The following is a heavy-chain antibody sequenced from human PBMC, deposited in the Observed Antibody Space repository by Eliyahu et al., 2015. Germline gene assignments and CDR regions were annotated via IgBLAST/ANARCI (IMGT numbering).Heavy chain of an antibody. CDR2: ISGSGGST. V-gene: IGHV3-23*04. CDR1: GFXFXXXA. J-gene: IGHJ1*01. D-gene: IGHD2-15*01. CDR3: AKALGYCSGGSCSRLSFQH. Sequence: EVQLVESGGGLVQPGGSLRLSCXASGFXFXXXAXGWVRXAPGKGLEWVSAISGSGGSTYYADSVKGRFTISRDNSKNTLYLQMNSLRAEDTAVYYCAKALGYCSGGSCSRLSFQHWGQGTLVTVSS.